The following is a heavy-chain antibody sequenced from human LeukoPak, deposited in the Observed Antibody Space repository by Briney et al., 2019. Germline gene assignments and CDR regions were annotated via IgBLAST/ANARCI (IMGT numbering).Heavy chain of an antibody. J-gene: IGHJ6*02. D-gene: IGHD6-6*01. V-gene: IGHV4-34*01. CDR1: GGSFSDYY. CDR3: ARERIAARLLYYYYYGMDV. Sequence: SETLSPTCAVYGGSFSDYYWTWIRQPPGKGLEWIGEINHSGSTNYNPSLKSRVTISVDTSKNQFSLKLSSVTAADTAAYYCARERIAARLLYYYYYGMDVWGQGTTVTVSS. CDR2: INHSGST.